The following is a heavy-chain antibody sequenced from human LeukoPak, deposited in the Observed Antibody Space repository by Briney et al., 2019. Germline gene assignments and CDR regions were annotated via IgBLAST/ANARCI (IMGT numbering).Heavy chain of an antibody. D-gene: IGHD3-22*01. J-gene: IGHJ1*01. Sequence: GGSLRLSCAASGFTFSSYEMTWVRQAPGKGLVWVSRIKSDGRTNYADSVKGRFTISRDNAKNTVSLQMNSLRAEDTGVYYCARAPSEIGGYYPEYFRHWGQGTLVTVSS. CDR2: IKSDGRT. V-gene: IGHV3-74*01. CDR1: GFTFSSYE. CDR3: ARAPSEIGGYYPEYFRH.